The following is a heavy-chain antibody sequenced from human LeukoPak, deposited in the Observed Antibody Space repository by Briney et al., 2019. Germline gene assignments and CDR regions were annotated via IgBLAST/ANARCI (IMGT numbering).Heavy chain of an antibody. CDR1: GFTFSSYS. V-gene: IGHV3-21*01. J-gene: IGHJ4*02. D-gene: IGHD1-7*01. Sequence: GSLRLSCAASGFTFSSYSMNWVRQAPGKGLEWVSSISSSSSYIYYADSVKGRFTISRDNAKNSLYLRMNSLRAEDTAVHYCARDGWGITGTMIWGQGTLVTVSS. CDR3: ARDGWGITGTMI. CDR2: ISSSSSYI.